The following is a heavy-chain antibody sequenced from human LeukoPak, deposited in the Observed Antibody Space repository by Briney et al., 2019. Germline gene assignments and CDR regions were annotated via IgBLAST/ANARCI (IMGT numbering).Heavy chain of an antibody. CDR3: ASRLLGLSYAFDI. CDR1: GYTFTSYY. CDR2: INPNSGGT. J-gene: IGHJ3*02. V-gene: IGHV1-2*02. D-gene: IGHD2-15*01. Sequence: GASVKVSCKASGYTFTSYYMHWVRQAPGQGLEWMGWINPNSGGTNYAQKFQGRVTMTRDTSISTAYMELSRLRSDDTAVYYCASRLLGLSYAFDIWGQGTMVTVSS.